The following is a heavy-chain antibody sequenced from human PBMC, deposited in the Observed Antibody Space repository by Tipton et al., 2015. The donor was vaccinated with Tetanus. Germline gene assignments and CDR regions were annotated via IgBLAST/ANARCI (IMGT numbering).Heavy chain of an antibody. J-gene: IGHJ6*02. CDR2: IDPNSGGT. Sequence: QMQLVQSGAEVKKPGASVKVSCTASGYTFTGYYMYWVRQAPGQGLEWMGWIDPNSGGTIYAQKLQGRITMTRDTSISTAYMELNSLRSDDTAVYYCARDRGDYIYYGMDVWGPGTTVTVS. CDR3: ARDRGDYIYYGMDV. V-gene: IGHV1-2*02. D-gene: IGHD3-22*01. CDR1: GYTFTGYY.